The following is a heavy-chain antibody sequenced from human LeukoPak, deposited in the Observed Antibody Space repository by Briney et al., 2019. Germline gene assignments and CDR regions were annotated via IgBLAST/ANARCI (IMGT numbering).Heavy chain of an antibody. Sequence: SQTLSLTCAISGDSVSSNSAAWNWIRQSPSRGLEWLGRTYYRSKWYNDYAVSVKSRITINPDTSKNQFSLQLNSVTPEDTAVYYCARDRVVQLEPGGWFDPWGQGTLVTVSS. D-gene: IGHD1-1*01. V-gene: IGHV6-1*01. CDR2: TYYRSKWYN. CDR3: ARDRVVQLEPGGWFDP. CDR1: GDSVSSNSAA. J-gene: IGHJ5*02.